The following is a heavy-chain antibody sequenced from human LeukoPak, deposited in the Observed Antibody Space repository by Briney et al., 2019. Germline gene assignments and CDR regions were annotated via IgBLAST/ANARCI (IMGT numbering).Heavy chain of an antibody. CDR2: ISAYNGNT. V-gene: IGHV1-18*01. D-gene: IGHD6-19*01. Sequence: ASVKVSCKPSLYTFTSYGISWVRPAPGQGGGWMGWISAYNGNTDYAQKLQGRVTMTTDTSTSTAYMELRSLRSDDTDVYYCARDKQVAGKRYYYCGMDVWGQGTTVTVSS. J-gene: IGHJ6*02. CDR1: LYTFTSYG. CDR3: ARDKQVAGKRYYYCGMDV.